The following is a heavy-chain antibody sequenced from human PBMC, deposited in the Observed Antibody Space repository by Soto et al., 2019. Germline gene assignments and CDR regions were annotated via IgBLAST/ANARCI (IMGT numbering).Heavy chain of an antibody. CDR3: ARGLSGYYGFDY. CDR2: IKGDGTNT. V-gene: IGHV3-74*01. D-gene: IGHD5-12*01. Sequence: EVQLVESGGGLVQFGGSLRLSCAASGFTFSSYWMHWVRQVPGKGLVWVSRIKGDGTNTGYADSVKGRFTISRDNVKNTLYLHMNSLRAEDTAVYYCARGLSGYYGFDYWGQGTLATVSS. CDR1: GFTFSSYW. J-gene: IGHJ4*02.